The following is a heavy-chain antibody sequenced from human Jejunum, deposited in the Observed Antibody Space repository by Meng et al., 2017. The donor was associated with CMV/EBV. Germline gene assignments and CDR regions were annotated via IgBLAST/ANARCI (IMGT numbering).Heavy chain of an antibody. CDR2: INHDGSDT. V-gene: IGHV3-74*01. D-gene: IGHD1-1*01. CDR1: GFIITINW. CDR3: ARQYNQQSVLDH. J-gene: IGHJ4*02. Sequence: SCVASGFIITINWMHWVRQAPGKGLVWVSSINHDGSDTESVDSVKGRFTISRDTAKNTLYLQMNSLRAEDTAIYYCARQYNQQSVLDHWGQGILVTVSS.